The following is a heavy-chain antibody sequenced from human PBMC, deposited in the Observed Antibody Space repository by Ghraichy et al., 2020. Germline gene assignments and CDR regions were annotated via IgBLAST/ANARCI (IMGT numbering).Heavy chain of an antibody. J-gene: IGHJ4*02. CDR2: ISGSGGVT. CDR3: AKEPSGGYNYGFGQFDY. CDR1: GFTFSSYA. D-gene: IGHD5-18*01. V-gene: IGHV3-23*01. Sequence: GGSLRLSCAASGFTFSSYAMSSVRQAPGKGLEWVSSISGSGGVTDCADSMKGRCTISRDNSKNTLYLQMNSLRAEDTAVYYCAKEPSGGYNYGFGQFDYWGQGTLVTVAS.